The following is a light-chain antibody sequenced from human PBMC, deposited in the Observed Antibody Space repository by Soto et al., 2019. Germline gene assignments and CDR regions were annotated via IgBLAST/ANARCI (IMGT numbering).Light chain of an antibody. J-gene: IGKJ1*01. CDR3: QQYDDSPGT. CDR1: QSVSSSY. CDR2: GAS. V-gene: IGKV3-20*01. Sequence: IVLTQSPGTLSLSPGERATLSCRASQSVSSSYLAWYQQKPGQAPRLLIYGASNTATAIPDRFSGSGSGTDFTLTISRLEPEDFAVYYCQQYDDSPGTFGQGNKVEIK.